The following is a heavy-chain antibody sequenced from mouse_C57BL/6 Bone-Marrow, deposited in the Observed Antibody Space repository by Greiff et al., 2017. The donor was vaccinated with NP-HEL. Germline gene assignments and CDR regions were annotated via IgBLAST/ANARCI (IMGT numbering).Heavy chain of an antibody. CDR1: GYTFTDYY. D-gene: IGHD2-5*01. CDR3: AGYSNSAWFAY. J-gene: IGHJ3*01. Sequence: VQLQESGAELVRPGASVKLSCKASGYTFTDYYINWVKQRPGQGLEWIARIYPGSGNTYYNEKFKGKATLTAEKSSSTAYMQLSSLTSEDSAVYFCAGYSNSAWFAYWGQGTLVTVSA. V-gene: IGHV1-76*01. CDR2: IYPGSGNT.